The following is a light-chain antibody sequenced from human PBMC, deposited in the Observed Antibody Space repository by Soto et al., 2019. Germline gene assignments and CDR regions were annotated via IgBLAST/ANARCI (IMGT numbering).Light chain of an antibody. CDR2: EVS. J-gene: IGLJ1*01. V-gene: IGLV2-18*02. CDR1: SSDVGSYNR. CDR3: SSFTSSSTYV. Sequence: QSALTQPPSVSGSPGQSVAISCTGTSSDVGSYNRVAWYQQPPGTAPKLMNYEVSNRPSGVPDRFSGSKSGNTASLTISWLQAEDEADYYCSSFTSSSTYVFGTGTKVTVL.